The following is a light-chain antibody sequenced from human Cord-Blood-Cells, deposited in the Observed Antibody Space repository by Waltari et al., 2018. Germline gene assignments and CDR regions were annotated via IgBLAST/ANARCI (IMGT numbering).Light chain of an antibody. CDR1: SSDVGGYNY. CDR3: SSYTSSSTVV. Sequence: QSALTQPASVSGSPGQSITISCTGTSSDVGGYNYVSWYQQHPGKAPKLMIYDVSKRPSGVSNRSAGSKSGTTASLTISGLQAEDEADYYCSSYTSSSTVVFGGGTKLTVL. J-gene: IGLJ2*01. CDR2: DVS. V-gene: IGLV2-14*01.